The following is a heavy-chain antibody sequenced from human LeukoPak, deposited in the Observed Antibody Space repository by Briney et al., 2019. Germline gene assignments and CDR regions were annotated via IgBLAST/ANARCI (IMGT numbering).Heavy chain of an antibody. CDR3: ARDNNIVASREYYFDY. J-gene: IGHJ4*02. CDR2: ISSSSSYI. V-gene: IGHV3-21*01. D-gene: IGHD5-12*01. CDR1: GFTFSSYS. Sequence: KSGGSLRLSCAASGFTFSSYSMNWVRQAPGKGLEWVSSISSSSSYIYYADSVKGRFTISRDNAKNSLYLQMNSLRAEDSAVYYCARDNNIVASREYYFDYWGQGTLVTVSS.